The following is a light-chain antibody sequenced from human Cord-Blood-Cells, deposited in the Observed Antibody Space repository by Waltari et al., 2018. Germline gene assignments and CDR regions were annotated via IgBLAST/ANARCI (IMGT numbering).Light chain of an antibody. CDR3: QQSYSTPYS. CDR2: AAS. J-gene: IGKJ2*03. Sequence: DIQMTQSPSSLSASVGDRFTITCRASQSISSYLNWYQQKPGTAPKLLIYAASSLQSGVPSRFSGSGSGTDFTLTISSLQPEDFATYYCQQSYSTPYSFGQGTKLEIK. V-gene: IGKV1-39*01. CDR1: QSISSY.